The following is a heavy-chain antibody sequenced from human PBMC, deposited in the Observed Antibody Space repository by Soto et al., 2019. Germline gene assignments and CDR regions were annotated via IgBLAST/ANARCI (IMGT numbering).Heavy chain of an antibody. V-gene: IGHV3-21*01. J-gene: IGHJ6*02. CDR1: GFTFSSYS. CDR3: ARAVIVGATSYGTAV. Sequence: GGSLRLSCAASGFTFSSYSMNWVRQAPGKGLEWVSSISSSSSYIYYADSEKGRFTISRDNAKNSLYLQMNSLRAEDTAVYYCARAVIVGATSYGTAVCGHETTVT. CDR2: ISSSSSYI. D-gene: IGHD1-26*01.